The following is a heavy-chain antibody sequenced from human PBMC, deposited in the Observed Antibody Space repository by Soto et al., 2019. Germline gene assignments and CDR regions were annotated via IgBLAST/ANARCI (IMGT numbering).Heavy chain of an antibody. CDR1: GVSVNSGDYY. CDR2: FYYSGIT. V-gene: IGHV4-61*08. D-gene: IGHD4-17*01. J-gene: IGHJ6*02. Sequence: SETLSLTCTVSGVSVNSGDYYWSWIRQPPGKGLEWIGYFYYSGITNYNPSLKSRVTISADTSKNQFSLKLRSVTAADAAVYYCARIHFGDEPSYYYYGMDVWGQGTTVTVSS. CDR3: ARIHFGDEPSYYYYGMDV.